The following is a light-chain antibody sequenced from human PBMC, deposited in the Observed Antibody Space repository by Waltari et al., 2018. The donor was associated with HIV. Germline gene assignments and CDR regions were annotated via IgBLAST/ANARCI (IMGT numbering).Light chain of an antibody. V-gene: IGLV2-8*01. Sequence: QSALTQPPSASGSPGQSVTISCTGTSSDIGGYNYVSWYQQHPGKAPKVMIYEVSKRPSGVPDRFSGSKSANTASLTVAGLQAEDEADYYCSSYAGNNIVLFGGGTKLTVL. CDR2: EVS. J-gene: IGLJ2*01. CDR1: SSDIGGYNY. CDR3: SSYAGNNIVL.